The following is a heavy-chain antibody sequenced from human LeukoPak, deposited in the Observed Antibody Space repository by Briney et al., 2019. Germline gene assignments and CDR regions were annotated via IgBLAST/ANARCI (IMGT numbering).Heavy chain of an antibody. CDR1: GFTFSSYS. D-gene: IGHD1-7*01. V-gene: IGHV3-21*01. CDR2: ISSSSSYI. CDR3: ARDSLSNWNLGREGGASDY. Sequence: PGGSLRLSCAASGFTFSSYSMNWVRQAPGKGLEWVSSISSSSSYIYYADSVKGRFTISRDNAKNSLYLQMNSLRAEDTAVYYCARDSLSNWNLGREGGASDYWGPGTLVTVSS. J-gene: IGHJ4*02.